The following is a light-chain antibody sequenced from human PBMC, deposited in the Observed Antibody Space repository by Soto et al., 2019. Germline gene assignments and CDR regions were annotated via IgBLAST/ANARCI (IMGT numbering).Light chain of an antibody. CDR1: SRDVGGYNY. J-gene: IGLJ1*01. V-gene: IGLV2-14*03. CDR2: DVN. CDR3: SSYTTSDTPFYV. Sequence: QSALTQPASVSRSPGQSITISCTRTSRDVGGYNYVSWYQHHPDKAPKLMIYDVNNRPSGVSNRFSGSKSGNTASLTISGLQAEDEADYYCSSYTTSDTPFYVFGTGTKLTVL.